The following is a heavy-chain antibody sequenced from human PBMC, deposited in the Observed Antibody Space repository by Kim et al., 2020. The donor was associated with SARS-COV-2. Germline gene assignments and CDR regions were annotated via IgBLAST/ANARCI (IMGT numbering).Heavy chain of an antibody. J-gene: IGHJ4*02. CDR3: AKEGGH. CDR2: NRSGGGT. Sequence: NRSGGGTNYAQKFQGRVTMTGDTSTNTVYMELSSLRSDDTAVYYCAKEGGHWSQGTLVTVSS. V-gene: IGHV1-46*01. D-gene: IGHD3-16*01.